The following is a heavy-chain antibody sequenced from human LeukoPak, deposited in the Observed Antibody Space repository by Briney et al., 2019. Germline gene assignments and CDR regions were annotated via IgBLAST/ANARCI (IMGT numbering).Heavy chain of an antibody. D-gene: IGHD3-10*01. Sequence: GRSLRLSCAASGFTFDDYAMHWVRQPPGKGLEWVSGISWSSGNIVYADSVKGRFTISRDNAKKSLYLQMNSLRAEDTALYYCAKEYDGSYYKGGYFDYWGQGTLVTVSS. CDR2: ISWSSGNI. CDR3: AKEYDGSYYKGGYFDY. CDR1: GFTFDDYA. J-gene: IGHJ4*02. V-gene: IGHV3-9*01.